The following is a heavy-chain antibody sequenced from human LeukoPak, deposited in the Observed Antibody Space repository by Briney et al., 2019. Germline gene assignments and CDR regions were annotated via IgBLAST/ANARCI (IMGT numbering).Heavy chain of an antibody. Sequence: VASVKVSCKASGYPFTTYDINWVRQATGQGLEWMGWMNPNSGNTNYAQKFQGRVTMTRDTSMGTAYMELSSLTSEDTAVYYCASEQWVKRDGAYYYYGITVWGQGTTVTVSS. D-gene: IGHD1-26*01. CDR3: ASEQWVKRDGAYYYYGITV. V-gene: IGHV1-8*01. CDR1: GYPFTTYD. CDR2: MNPNSGNT. J-gene: IGHJ6*02.